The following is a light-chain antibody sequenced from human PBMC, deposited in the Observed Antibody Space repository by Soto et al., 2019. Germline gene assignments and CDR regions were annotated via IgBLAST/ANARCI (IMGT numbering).Light chain of an antibody. CDR3: LQYQSYWT. V-gene: IGKV3-20*01. J-gene: IGKJ1*01. CDR1: QSVGSTY. Sequence: EIVLTQSPGTLSLSPGERATLSCRASQSVGSTYLAWYQQKPGQAPRLLIYGASSRATGIPDRFSGSGSGTDFTLTINRLEPDDLATYYCLQYQSYWTFGQGTKVEVK. CDR2: GAS.